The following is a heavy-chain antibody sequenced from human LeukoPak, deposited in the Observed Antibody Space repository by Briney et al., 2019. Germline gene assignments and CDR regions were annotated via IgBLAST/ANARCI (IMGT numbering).Heavy chain of an antibody. CDR3: AGDILTGYYQFDY. D-gene: IGHD3-9*01. CDR2: IYYSEST. Sequence: PSETLSLTCTVSGGSISSHYWSWIREPPGKGLEWIGYIYYSESTNYNPSLKSRVTISVDTSKNQFSLKLSSVTAADTAVYYCAGDILTGYYQFDYWGQGTLVTVSS. V-gene: IGHV4-59*11. J-gene: IGHJ4*02. CDR1: GGSISSHY.